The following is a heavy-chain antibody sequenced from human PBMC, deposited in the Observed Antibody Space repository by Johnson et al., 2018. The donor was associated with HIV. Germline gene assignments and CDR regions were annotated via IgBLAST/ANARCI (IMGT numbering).Heavy chain of an antibody. CDR1: GFTFSNAW. CDR3: AKELNPRAFDI. Sequence: DVQVVESGGGLVKPGGSLRLSCAASGFTFSNAWMNWVRQAPGKGLEWVSGISWNSGSIGYADSVKGRFTISRDNAKNSLYLQMNSLGAEDTAVYYCAKELNPRAFDIWGQGTMVTVSS. CDR2: ISWNSGSI. J-gene: IGHJ3*02. V-gene: IGHV3-9*01.